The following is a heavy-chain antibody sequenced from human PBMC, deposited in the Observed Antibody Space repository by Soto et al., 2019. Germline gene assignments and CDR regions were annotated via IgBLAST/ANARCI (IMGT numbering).Heavy chain of an antibody. J-gene: IGHJ4*02. CDR3: AREVGKVGYSSSSCDY. CDR2: INPDNGGT. V-gene: IGHV1-2*02. CDR1: GYTFTGHY. D-gene: IGHD6-6*01. Sequence: QVQLVQSGAEVKKPGASVKVSCKASGYTFTGHYMYWVRQAFGQGLEWMGWINPDNGGTSYAQKFQGRVTMTTDTSITTAYMDLSRLTSDDTAVYYCAREVGKVGYSSSSCDYWGQGSLVTVST.